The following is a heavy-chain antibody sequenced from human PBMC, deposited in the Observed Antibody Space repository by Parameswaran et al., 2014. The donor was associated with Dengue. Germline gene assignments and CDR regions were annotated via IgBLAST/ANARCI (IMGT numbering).Heavy chain of an antibody. J-gene: IGHJ6*03. Sequence: RWIRQPPGKGLEWVSYISSSGSTIYYADSVKGRFTISRDNAKNSLYLQMNSLRAEDTAVYYCARMSSTSCYTDYYYYMDVWGKGTTVTVSS. CDR3: ARMSSTSCYTDYYYYMDV. V-gene: IGHV3-11*01. D-gene: IGHD2-2*02. CDR2: ISSSGSTI.